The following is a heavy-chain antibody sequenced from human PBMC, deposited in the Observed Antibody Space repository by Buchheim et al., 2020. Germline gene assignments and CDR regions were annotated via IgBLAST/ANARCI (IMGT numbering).Heavy chain of an antibody. CDR1: GYTFTSYG. CDR2: ISAYNGNT. V-gene: IGHV1-18*01. J-gene: IGHJ6*02. Sequence: QVQLVQSGAEVKKPGASVKVSCKASGYTFTSYGISWVRQAPGQGLEWMGWISAYNGNTNYAQKLQGRVTMTTDTSTNTAYMELRSLRSDDTAVYYCARGGLYCGGDCYYRPRPYYYYYVMDVWGQGTT. D-gene: IGHD2-21*01. CDR3: ARGGLYCGGDCYYRPRPYYYYYVMDV.